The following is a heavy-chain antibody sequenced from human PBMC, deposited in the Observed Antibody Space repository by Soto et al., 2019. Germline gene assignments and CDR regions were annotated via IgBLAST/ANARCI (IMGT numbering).Heavy chain of an antibody. Sequence: GGSLRLSCAASGFTFSSYAMHWVRQAPGEGLEWVAVISYDGGNNYYADSVKGRFTISRDNSKNTLYLQMTSVRLDDTALYYCAREQNIRRFDYWGQGALVTVSS. CDR3: AREQNIRRFDY. CDR2: ISYDGGNN. V-gene: IGHV3-30*04. CDR1: GFTFSSYA. J-gene: IGHJ4*02.